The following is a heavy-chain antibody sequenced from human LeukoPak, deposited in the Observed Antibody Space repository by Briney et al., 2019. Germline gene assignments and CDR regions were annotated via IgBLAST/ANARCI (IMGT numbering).Heavy chain of an antibody. CDR3: ARDRVEYGSGSYGSPYTLYYYYYGMDV. Sequence: PGGSLRLSCVASGFTFSSSWMSWVRQAPGKGLEWVAVIWYDGSNKYYADSVKGRFTISRDNSKNTLYLQMNSLRAEDTAVYYCARDRVEYGSGSYGSPYTLYYYYYGMDVWGQGTTVTVSS. CDR2: IWYDGSNK. D-gene: IGHD3-10*01. J-gene: IGHJ6*02. V-gene: IGHV3-33*08. CDR1: GFTFSSSW.